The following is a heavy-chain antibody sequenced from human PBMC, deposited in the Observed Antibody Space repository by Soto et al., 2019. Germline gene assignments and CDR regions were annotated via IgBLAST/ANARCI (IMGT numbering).Heavy chain of an antibody. Sequence: VGSLRLSCAASGFTFSSYAMSWVRQAPGKGLEWVSAISGSGGSTYYADSVKGRFTISRDNSKNTLYLQMNSLRAEDTAVYYCAKGGCIAVAGNCYYYYGMDVWGQGTTVTVSS. V-gene: IGHV3-23*01. CDR2: ISGSGGST. CDR3: AKGGCIAVAGNCYYYYGMDV. D-gene: IGHD6-19*01. CDR1: GFTFSSYA. J-gene: IGHJ6*02.